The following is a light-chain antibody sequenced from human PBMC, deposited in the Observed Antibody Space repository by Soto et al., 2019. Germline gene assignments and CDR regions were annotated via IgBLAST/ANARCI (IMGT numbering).Light chain of an antibody. V-gene: IGLV2-14*03. CDR2: DVN. Sequence: QSALTQPASVSGSPGQSITISCTGTSSDIGRYNYVSWYQQHPGKAPKVIIYDVNNRPSGVSYRFSGSKSGNTASLTISGLQAEDEADYYCSSYTSSSALRMFGGGTKLTVL. J-gene: IGLJ3*02. CDR1: SSDIGRYNY. CDR3: SSYTSSSALRM.